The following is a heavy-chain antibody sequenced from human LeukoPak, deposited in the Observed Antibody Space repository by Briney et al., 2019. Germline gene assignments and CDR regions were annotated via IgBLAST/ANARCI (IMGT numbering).Heavy chain of an antibody. D-gene: IGHD2-2*03. CDR3: AHNGLYH. V-gene: IGHV2-5*01. J-gene: IGHJ5*02. CDR2: TYWNEDQ. CDR1: GFSLSTSGVG. Sequence: SGPTLVKPTQTLTLTCTFSGFSLSTSGVGVAWMRQSPGQAPEWLAVTYWNEDQRYSPSLKSRLTITKDTSKNQVVLTMTNMDPADTATYHCAHNGLYHWGQGTLVTVSS.